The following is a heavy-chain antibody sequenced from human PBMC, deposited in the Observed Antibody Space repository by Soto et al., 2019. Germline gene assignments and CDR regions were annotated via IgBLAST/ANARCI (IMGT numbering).Heavy chain of an antibody. V-gene: IGHV3-23*01. CDR2: ISGSGGGT. Sequence: VQLLESGGGSVQPGGSLRLSCAASGFTFSSYAMSWVRQAPGKGLEWVSAISGSGGGTYYADSVKGRFTISRDNSKNALYLQRNSLSAGGTAVYYCASPPYYCGQGTLVIVSS. CDR1: GFTFSSYA. J-gene: IGHJ4*02. CDR3: ASPPYY.